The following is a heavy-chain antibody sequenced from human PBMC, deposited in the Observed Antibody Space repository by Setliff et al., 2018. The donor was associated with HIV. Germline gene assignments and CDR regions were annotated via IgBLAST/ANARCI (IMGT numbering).Heavy chain of an antibody. CDR2: INPGSGNT. J-gene: IGHJ4*02. D-gene: IGHD2-15*01. V-gene: IGHV1-3*01. Sequence: ASVKVSCKASGYTFTTYAIHWVRQAPGQRLEWMGWINPGSGNTQYSQKLQGRITITRDSSASTVYLELSSLRFEDTAVYYCARVYCSGGACYSLNSWGQGALVTVSS. CDR1: GYTFTTYA. CDR3: ARVYCSGGACYSLNS.